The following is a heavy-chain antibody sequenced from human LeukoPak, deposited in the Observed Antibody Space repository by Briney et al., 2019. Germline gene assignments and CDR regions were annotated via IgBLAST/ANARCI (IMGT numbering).Heavy chain of an antibody. D-gene: IGHD6-13*01. Sequence: ASVKVSCKASGYRFPSHGISWVRQAPGQGLEWMGWVNTYNGNTNSAQRLGGRVTLTTDTSTSTAYMEMRGLRSDDTAVYYCARENPNKPSYSSSWMGAFDIWGQGTMVTVSS. CDR3: ARENPNKPSYSSSWMGAFDI. CDR1: GYRFPSHG. CDR2: VNTYNGNT. V-gene: IGHV1-18*04. J-gene: IGHJ3*02.